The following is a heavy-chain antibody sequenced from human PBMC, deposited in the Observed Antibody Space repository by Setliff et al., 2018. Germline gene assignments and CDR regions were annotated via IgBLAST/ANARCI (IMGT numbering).Heavy chain of an antibody. Sequence: SETLSLTCNVSGGSISTSNYHWGWVRQPPGKGLEWIANIYFNGDTVKQPFLKSRVTISIDTSKNQFSLGLSSVIVADSATYYCVRVRVVQGYYEFDSWGHGALVTVSS. J-gene: IGHJ4*03. V-gene: IGHV4-39*07. D-gene: IGHD3-16*01. CDR2: IYFNGDT. CDR3: VRVRVVQGYYEFDS. CDR1: GGSISTSNYH.